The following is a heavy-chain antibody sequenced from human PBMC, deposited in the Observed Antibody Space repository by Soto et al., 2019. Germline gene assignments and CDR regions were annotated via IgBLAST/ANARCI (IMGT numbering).Heavy chain of an antibody. CDR3: ARTRYDFWSGYAPYYYMDV. D-gene: IGHD3-3*01. CDR1: GGSFSGYY. Sequence: SETLSLTCAVYGGSFSGYYWSWIRQPPGKGLEWIGEINHSGSTNYNPSLKSRVTISVDTSKNQFSLKLSSVTAADTAVYYCARTRYDFWSGYAPYYYMDVWGKGTTVPVSS. CDR2: INHSGST. J-gene: IGHJ6*03. V-gene: IGHV4-34*01.